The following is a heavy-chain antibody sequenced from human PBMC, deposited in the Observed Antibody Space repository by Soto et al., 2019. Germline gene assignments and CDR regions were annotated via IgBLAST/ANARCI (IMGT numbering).Heavy chain of an antibody. CDR3: AKGHRDDLVGATTGGWYFDL. CDR1: GFTFRTYG. CDR2: ISYDGSNK. Sequence: QVQLVESGGGVVQPGRSLRLSCAASGFTFRTYGMHWVRQAPGKGLEWVAVISYDGSNKYYVDSVKGRFTISRDNSKNTLYLQMNSLRAEDTAVYYCAKGHRDDLVGATTGGWYFDLWGRGTLVTVSS. V-gene: IGHV3-30*18. J-gene: IGHJ2*01. D-gene: IGHD1-26*01.